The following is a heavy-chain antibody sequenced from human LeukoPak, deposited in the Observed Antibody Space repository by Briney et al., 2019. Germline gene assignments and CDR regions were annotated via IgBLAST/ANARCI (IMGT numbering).Heavy chain of an antibody. D-gene: IGHD3-22*01. CDR2: ISYSGNT. Sequence: PSETLSLTCTVSGGSISNYYWTWIRQPPGKGLEWIGFISYSGNTNYNPSLKSRVTISLDTSKNQFSLKLISVTAADTAVYYWARGVGSGYTDYWGQGALVTVSS. V-gene: IGHV4-59*01. CDR3: ARGVGSGYTDY. CDR1: GGSISNYY. J-gene: IGHJ4*02.